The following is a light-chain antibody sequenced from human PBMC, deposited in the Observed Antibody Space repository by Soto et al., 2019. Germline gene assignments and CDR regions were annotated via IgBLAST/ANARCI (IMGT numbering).Light chain of an antibody. CDR1: SSDIGGYNS. CDR2: EVN. CDR3: NSYTGSGIV. J-gene: IGLJ1*01. V-gene: IGLV2-8*01. Sequence: QSALTQPPSASGSPGQSVTISCTGTSSDIGGYNSVSWYQQHPGKAPRLMIYEVNKRPSGVPDRFSGSKSGYTASLTVSGLQTEDEADYYCNSYTGSGIVFGTGTKLTVL.